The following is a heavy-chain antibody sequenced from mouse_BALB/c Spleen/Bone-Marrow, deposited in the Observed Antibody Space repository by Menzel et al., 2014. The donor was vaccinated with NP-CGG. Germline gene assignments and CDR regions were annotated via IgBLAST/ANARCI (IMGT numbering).Heavy chain of an antibody. V-gene: IGHV1S81*02. CDR1: GYTFXSYW. Sequence: QVQLQQSGAELVKPGASVKLSCKASGYTFXSYWMHWVKQRPGQGLEWIGEINPSNGRTNYNEKFKSKATLTVDKSSSTAYMQLSSLTSEDSAVYYCARWGFDYWGQGTTLTVSS. CDR2: INPSNGRT. CDR3: ARWGFDY. J-gene: IGHJ2*01.